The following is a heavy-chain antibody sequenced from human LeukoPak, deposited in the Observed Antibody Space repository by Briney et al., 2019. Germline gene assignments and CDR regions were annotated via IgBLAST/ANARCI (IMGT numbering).Heavy chain of an antibody. V-gene: IGHV3-9*01. CDR1: GFTFSSYS. CDR3: VKDMGSRWELLPRLEY. J-gene: IGHJ4*02. D-gene: IGHD1-26*01. CDR2: ISWNSGSM. Sequence: PGGSLRLSCAASGFTFSSYSMNWVRQAPGKGLEWVSGISWNSGSMGYADSVKGRFTISRDNVKNSLYLQMNSLRAEDTALYYCVKDMGSRWELLPRLEYWGQGTLVTVSS.